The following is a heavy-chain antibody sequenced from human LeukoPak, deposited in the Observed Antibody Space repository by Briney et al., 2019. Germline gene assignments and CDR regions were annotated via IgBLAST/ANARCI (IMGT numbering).Heavy chain of an antibody. CDR2: IYYNGST. V-gene: IGHV4-59*01. CDR3: ARGGIRQTFDN. Sequence: SETLSLTCTVSGGSISTYYWNWIRQPPGKGLEWIGYIYYNGSTNYNPSLKSRVTISVDTSKNQFSLNLTSVTAADTAVYYCARGGIRQTFDNWGQGTLVTVSS. J-gene: IGHJ4*02. CDR1: GGSISTYY. D-gene: IGHD3-3*02.